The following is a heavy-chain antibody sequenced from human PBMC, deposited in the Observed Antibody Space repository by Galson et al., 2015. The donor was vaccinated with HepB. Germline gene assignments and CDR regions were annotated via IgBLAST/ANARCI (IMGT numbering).Heavy chain of an antibody. CDR2: IDWDDDK. Sequence: PALVKPTQTLTLTCTFSGFSLSTSGMCVSWIRQPPGKALEWLALIDWDDDKYYSTSLKTRLTISKDTSKNQVVLTMTNMDPVDTATYYCARSLYSSSSLNYDYWGQGTLVTVSS. D-gene: IGHD6-6*01. V-gene: IGHV2-70*01. CDR3: ARSLYSSSSLNYDY. CDR1: GFSLSTSGMC. J-gene: IGHJ4*02.